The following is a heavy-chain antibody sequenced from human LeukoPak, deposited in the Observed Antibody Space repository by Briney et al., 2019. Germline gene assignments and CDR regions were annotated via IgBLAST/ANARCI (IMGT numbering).Heavy chain of an antibody. Sequence: PSETLSLTCAVYGGSFSGYYWSWIRQPPGKGLEWIGEINHSGSTNYNPSLKSRVTISVDTSKNQFSLKLSSVTAADTAVYYCARERIAVAGEFDIWGQGTMVTVSS. V-gene: IGHV4-34*01. CDR3: ARERIAVAGEFDI. CDR2: INHSGST. D-gene: IGHD6-19*01. CDR1: GGSFSGYY. J-gene: IGHJ3*02.